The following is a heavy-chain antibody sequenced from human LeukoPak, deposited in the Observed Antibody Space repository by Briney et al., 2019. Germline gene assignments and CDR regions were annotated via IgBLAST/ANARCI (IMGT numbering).Heavy chain of an antibody. D-gene: IGHD1-7*01. CDR1: GYTFTGYY. CDR3: ARANWNYENYYYYYYMDV. V-gene: IGHV1-2*02. J-gene: IGHJ6*03. Sequence: VASVKVSCKASGYTFTGYYMHWVRQAPGQGLEWMGWINPNSGGTNYAQKFQGRVTMTRDTSISTAYMELSRLRSDDTAVYYCARANWNYENYYYYYYMDVWGKGTTVTVSS. CDR2: INPNSGGT.